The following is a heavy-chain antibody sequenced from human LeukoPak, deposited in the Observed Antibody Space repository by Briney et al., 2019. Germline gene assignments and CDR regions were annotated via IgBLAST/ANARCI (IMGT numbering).Heavy chain of an antibody. J-gene: IGHJ4*02. V-gene: IGHV3-21*01. CDR3: ARFDYYGSAKQIAHFDL. D-gene: IGHD3-10*01. Sequence: GGSLTLSCAASGFSFSSYGMNWVRQAPGKGPEWVSSISVGNYIYYTDSVKGRFTISRDNAKKSLFLQMNSLRDEDTAVYYCARFDYYGSAKQIAHFDLWGRGTLVSVSS. CDR2: ISVGNYI. CDR1: GFSFSSYG.